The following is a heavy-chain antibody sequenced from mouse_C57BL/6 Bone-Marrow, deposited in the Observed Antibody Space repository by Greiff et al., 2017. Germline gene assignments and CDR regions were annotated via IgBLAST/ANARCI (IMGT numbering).Heavy chain of an antibody. V-gene: IGHV2-2*01. D-gene: IGHD1-1*01. J-gene: IGHJ3*01. CDR1: GFSLTSYG. CDR3: ARSGYGSGKALAY. Sequence: VKLVESGPGLVQPSQSLSITCTVSGFSLTSYGVHWVRQSPGKGLEWLGVIWSGGSTDYNAAFISRLSISKDNSKSQVFFKMNSLQADDTAIYYCARSGYGSGKALAYWGQGTLVTVSA. CDR2: IWSGGST.